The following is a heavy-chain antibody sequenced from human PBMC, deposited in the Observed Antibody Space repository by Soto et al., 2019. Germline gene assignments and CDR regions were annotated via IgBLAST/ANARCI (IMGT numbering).Heavy chain of an antibody. V-gene: IGHV4-4*02. J-gene: IGHJ6*02. CDR3: ARATAVADAIVSGLEV. CDR1: GDSISRRNW. D-gene: IGHD2-21*02. Sequence: QVQLQESGPGLVKPSGTLSLSCAVSGDSISRRNWWSWVRQSPGQGLEWIGEIHHSGSTNYNLSLKSRVTISIDKSNNHFSLSLPSVTAADTAVYYCARATAVADAIVSGLEVWCQGIGVTVSS. CDR2: IHHSGST.